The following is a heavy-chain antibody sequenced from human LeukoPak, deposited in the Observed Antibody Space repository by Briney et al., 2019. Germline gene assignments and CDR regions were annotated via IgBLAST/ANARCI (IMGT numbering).Heavy chain of an antibody. CDR2: IIPILGIA. Sequence: SVKVSCKASGGTFSSYAISWVRQAPGQGLEWMGRIIPILGIANYAQKFQGRVTITADKSTSTAYMELSSLRSEDTAVYYCAMMFGYDILAGYEAPIDYWGQGTLVTVSS. J-gene: IGHJ4*02. D-gene: IGHD3-9*01. V-gene: IGHV1-69*04. CDR1: GGTFSSYA. CDR3: AMMFGYDILAGYEAPIDY.